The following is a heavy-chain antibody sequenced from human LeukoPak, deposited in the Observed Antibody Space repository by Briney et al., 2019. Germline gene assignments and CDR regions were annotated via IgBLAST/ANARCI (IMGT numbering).Heavy chain of an antibody. V-gene: IGHV4-59*01. CDR3: ARAHTIAARWGPRWYFDL. Sequence: SETLSLTCTVSGGSISSYYWSWIRQPPGKGLEWIGYIYYSGSTNYNPFLKSRVTISVDTSKNQFSLKLSSVTAADTAVYYCARAHTIAARWGPRWYFDLWGRGTLVTVSS. J-gene: IGHJ2*01. CDR1: GGSISSYY. CDR2: IYYSGST. D-gene: IGHD6-6*01.